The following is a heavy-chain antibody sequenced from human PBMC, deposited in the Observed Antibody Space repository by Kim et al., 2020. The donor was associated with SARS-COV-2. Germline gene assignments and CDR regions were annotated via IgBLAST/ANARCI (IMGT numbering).Heavy chain of an antibody. Sequence: QKFQGRVTITADESTSTAYMELSSLRAEDTAVYYCARAPYYDSSGYTTDYWGQGTLVTVSS. D-gene: IGHD3-22*01. V-gene: IGHV1-69*01. J-gene: IGHJ4*02. CDR3: ARAPYYDSSGYTTDY.